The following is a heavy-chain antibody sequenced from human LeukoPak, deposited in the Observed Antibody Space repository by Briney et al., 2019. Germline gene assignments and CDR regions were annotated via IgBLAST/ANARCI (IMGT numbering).Heavy chain of an antibody. D-gene: IGHD5-24*01. CDR3: ARSEMATILGFDY. J-gene: IGHJ4*02. Sequence: YYTDSVKGRFTISRDNSKNTLYLQMNSLRAEDTAVYYCARSEMATILGFDYWGQGTLVTVSS. V-gene: IGHV3-53*01.